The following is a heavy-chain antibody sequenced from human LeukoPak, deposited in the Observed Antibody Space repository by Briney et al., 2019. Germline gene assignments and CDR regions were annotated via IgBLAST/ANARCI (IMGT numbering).Heavy chain of an antibody. D-gene: IGHD3-10*01. CDR1: GFTFSSYA. CDR3: AKVKVTMVRGVIYYFDY. Sequence: GGSLRLSCAASGFTFSSYAMSWVRQAPGKGLEWVSAISGSGGSTYYAASVKGRFTISRDNSKHTLYLQMNSLRAEDTAVYYCAKVKVTMVRGVIYYFDYWGQGTLVTVSS. V-gene: IGHV3-23*01. CDR2: ISGSGGST. J-gene: IGHJ4*02.